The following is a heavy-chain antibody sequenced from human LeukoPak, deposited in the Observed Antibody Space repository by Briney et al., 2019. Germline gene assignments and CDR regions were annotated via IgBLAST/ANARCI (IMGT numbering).Heavy chain of an antibody. CDR1: GGSISSGSYY. CDR2: IYTSGST. J-gene: IGHJ5*02. D-gene: IGHD2-2*01. V-gene: IGHV4-61*02. CDR3: ARFNIVVVPAATAWFDP. Sequence: SETLSLTCTVSGGSISSGSYYWSWIRQPAGKGLEWIGRIYTSGSTNYNPSLKSRVTISVDTSKNQFSLKLSSVTAADTAVYYCARFNIVVVPAATAWFDPWGQGTLVTVSS.